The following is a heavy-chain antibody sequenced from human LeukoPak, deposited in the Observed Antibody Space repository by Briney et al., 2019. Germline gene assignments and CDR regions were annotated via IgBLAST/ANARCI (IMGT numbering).Heavy chain of an antibody. V-gene: IGHV3-66*01. CDR2: IFGGGST. D-gene: IGHD2-21*02. CDR3: ARGAPVTDLAFDI. CDR1: GFTVSGNY. J-gene: IGHJ3*02. Sequence: GGSLSLSCAASGFTVSGNYMSWVRQAPGKGLEWVSVIFGGGSTYYADSVKGRFTISRDTSKNTLYLQMNSLRAEDTAMYYCARGAPVTDLAFDIWGQGTMVTVSS.